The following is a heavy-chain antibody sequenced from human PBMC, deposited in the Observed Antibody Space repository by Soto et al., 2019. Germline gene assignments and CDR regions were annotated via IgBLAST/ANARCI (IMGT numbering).Heavy chain of an antibody. J-gene: IGHJ4*02. D-gene: IGHD6-19*01. CDR2: TSFDGSSG. V-gene: IGHV3-30*18. CDR1: GFIFNRFG. CDR3: AKSPPAVAGYFDY. Sequence: PGGSLRLSCAASGFIFNRFGMHWVRQAPGKGLEWVAVTSFDGSSGYYADSVRGRFTISRDNSNNTLYLQMNSLRAEDTAVYYCAKSPPAVAGYFDYWGQGTLVTVSS.